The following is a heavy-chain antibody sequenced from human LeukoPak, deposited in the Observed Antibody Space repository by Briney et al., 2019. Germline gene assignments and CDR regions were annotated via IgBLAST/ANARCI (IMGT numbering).Heavy chain of an antibody. CDR1: GYTFTGYY. CDR2: INPNSGGT. V-gene: IGHV1-2*02. D-gene: IGHD5/OR15-5a*01. CDR3: ARFDQVSETAGGY. J-gene: IGHJ4*02. Sequence: GASVKVSCKASGYTFTGYYMHWVRQAPGQGLEWMGWINPNSGGTNYAQKFQGRVTMTRDTSISAAYMDLRRLISDDTAVYYCARFDQVSETAGGYWGQGTLVTVSS.